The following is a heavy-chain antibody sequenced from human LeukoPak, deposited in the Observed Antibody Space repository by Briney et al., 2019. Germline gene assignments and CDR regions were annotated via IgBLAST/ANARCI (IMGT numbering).Heavy chain of an antibody. D-gene: IGHD3-22*01. CDR1: GFAFSSYA. J-gene: IGHJ4*02. CDR2: ISGSGGST. CDR3: AKGSYYDSSGYFYDY. V-gene: IGHV3-23*01. Sequence: GGSLRLSCAVSGFAFSSYAMSWVRQAPGKGLEWVSAISGSGGSTYYADSVKGRFTISRDNSKNTLYLQMNSLRAEDTAVYYCAKGSYYDSSGYFYDYWGQGTLVTVSS.